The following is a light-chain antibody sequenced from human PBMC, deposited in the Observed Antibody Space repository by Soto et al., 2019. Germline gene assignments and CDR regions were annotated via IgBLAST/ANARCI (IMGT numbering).Light chain of an antibody. CDR1: QSVSSN. CDR2: DAS. CDR3: QHYNNWPPWT. V-gene: IGKV3-15*01. J-gene: IGKJ1*01. Sequence: EIVMTQSPATPSVSPGERATLSCRASQSVSSNLAWYQQKPGQAPRLLIYDASTRATGIPARFSDSGSGTEFTLIISSLQSEDFAIYYCQHYNNWPPWTFGQGTKVDIK.